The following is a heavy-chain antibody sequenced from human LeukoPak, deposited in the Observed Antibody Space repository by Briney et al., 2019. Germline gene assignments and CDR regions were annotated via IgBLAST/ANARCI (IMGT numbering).Heavy chain of an antibody. V-gene: IGHV3-7*01. CDR3: ARLDESEGDY. CDR1: GFTVSSNY. J-gene: IGHJ4*02. CDR2: INPDGSGK. Sequence: PGGSLRLSCAASGFTVSSNYMSWVRQAPGKGLEWVANINPDGSGKYYVDSVKGRFTISRDNTKNSLFLQISNLSAEDTAVYYCARLDESEGDYWGQGTLLTVSS.